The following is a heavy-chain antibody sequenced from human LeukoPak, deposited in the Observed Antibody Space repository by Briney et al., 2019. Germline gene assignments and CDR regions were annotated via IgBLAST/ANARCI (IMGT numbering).Heavy chain of an antibody. V-gene: IGHV3-21*01. CDR1: GFTFSSYS. Sequence: GGSLRLSCAASGFTFSSYSMNWVRQAPGKGLEWVSSISSSSSYIYYADSVKGRFTISRDNAKNSLYLQMNSLRAEDTAVYYCARQGAAAGRGDYWGQGTLVTVSS. D-gene: IGHD6-13*01. CDR3: ARQGAAAGRGDY. J-gene: IGHJ4*02. CDR2: ISSSSSYI.